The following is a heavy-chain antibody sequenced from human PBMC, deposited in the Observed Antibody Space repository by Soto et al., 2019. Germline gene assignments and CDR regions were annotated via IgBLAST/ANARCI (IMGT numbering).Heavy chain of an antibody. J-gene: IGHJ6*02. CDR1: GFTFSSYG. CDR2: ISYDGSNK. D-gene: IGHD6-6*01. Sequence: GGSLRLSCAASGFTFSSYGMHWVRQAPGKGLEWVAVISYDGSNKYYADSVKGRFTISRDNSKNTLYLQMNSLRAEDTAVYYCAKRSYSSSPRQLHYYYYGMDVWGQGTTVTVSS. V-gene: IGHV3-30*18. CDR3: AKRSYSSSPRQLHYYYYGMDV.